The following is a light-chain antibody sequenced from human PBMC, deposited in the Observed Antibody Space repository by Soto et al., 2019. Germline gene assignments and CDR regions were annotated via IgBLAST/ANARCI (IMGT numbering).Light chain of an antibody. CDR3: QQYNHWQTLT. CDR2: DAS. J-gene: IGKJ4*01. Sequence: EILLTQSPATLSLSPGERATLSCWASQSVSSNYLAWYQQKPGLAPRLLIYDASSRATGFPDRFSGSESGTEFTLTISSLKSEDFAVYYCQQYNHWQTLTFGGGTKVDIK. V-gene: IGKV3D-20*01. CDR1: QSVSSNY.